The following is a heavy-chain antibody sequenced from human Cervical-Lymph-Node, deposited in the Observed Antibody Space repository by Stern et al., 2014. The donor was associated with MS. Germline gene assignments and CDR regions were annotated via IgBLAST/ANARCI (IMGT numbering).Heavy chain of an antibody. CDR1: GYPFTSYG. Sequence: QVQLMQSGAEVKKPGASVKVSCKASGYPFTSYGISWGRQDPGHELGWMGWNSAYNDNTNYAQKLQGRVTMTTDTSTSTAYMELRSLRSDDTAVYYCARGLLGSENAFDIWGQGTMVTVSS. D-gene: IGHD2-15*01. CDR3: ARGLLGSENAFDI. V-gene: IGHV1-18*01. J-gene: IGHJ3*02. CDR2: NSAYNDNT.